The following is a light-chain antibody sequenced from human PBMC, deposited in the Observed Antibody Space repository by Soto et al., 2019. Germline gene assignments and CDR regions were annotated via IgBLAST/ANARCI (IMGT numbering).Light chain of an antibody. CDR3: CSYTSSGAHV. Sequence: QSALTQPASVSGSPGQSITISCTGTSSDVGGYDYVSWHQQHPGKAPKLMIYEVNTRPSGLSNRFSGSKSGNTASLTISGLQAEDEADYYCCSYTSSGAHVFGGGTKLTVL. CDR2: EVN. J-gene: IGLJ2*01. CDR1: SSDVGGYDY. V-gene: IGLV2-14*01.